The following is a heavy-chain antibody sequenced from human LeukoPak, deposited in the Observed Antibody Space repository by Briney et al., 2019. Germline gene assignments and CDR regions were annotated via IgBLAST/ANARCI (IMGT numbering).Heavy chain of an antibody. CDR3: AKDLRWLAFDL. CDR2: ITGSGTT. V-gene: IGHV3-23*01. D-gene: IGHD6-19*01. CDR1: GLMFSNYG. J-gene: IGHJ3*01. Sequence: PGGSLRLSCAASGLMFSNYGMNWVRLAPGKGLEWVSGITGSGTTYYSDSVKGRFSISRDNSKSTLFLQMNSLRAEDTAMYYCAKDLRWLAFDLWGQGTMVTVSS.